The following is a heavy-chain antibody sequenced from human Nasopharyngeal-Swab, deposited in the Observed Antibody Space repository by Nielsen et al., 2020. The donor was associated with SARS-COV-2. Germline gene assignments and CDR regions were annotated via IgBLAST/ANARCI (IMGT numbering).Heavy chain of an antibody. J-gene: IGHJ5*02. D-gene: IGHD3-3*01. CDR2: INHSGST. Sequence: SETLSLTCAVYGGSFSGYYWSWIRQPPGKGLEWIGEINHSGSTNYNPSLKSRVTISVDTSKNQFSLKLSSVTAADTAVYYCAREVGGVVPNWFDPWGQGTLVTVSS. CDR3: AREVGGVVPNWFDP. V-gene: IGHV4-34*01. CDR1: GGSFSGYY.